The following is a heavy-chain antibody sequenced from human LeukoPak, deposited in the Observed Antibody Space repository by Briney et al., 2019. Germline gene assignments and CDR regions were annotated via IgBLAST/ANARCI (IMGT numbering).Heavy chain of an antibody. CDR3: ATRKGVRDGSVFDP. D-gene: IGHD3-3*01. J-gene: IGHJ5*02. CDR1: GGSITSDS. CDR2: VYYTGST. Sequence: SGTLSLTCIDSGGSITSDSWTCIRESPRKGLERIGYVYYTGSTNYHPSFKSRITISMDTSKNQFSLIMTSVTAADTAIYYCATRKGVRDGSVFDPWGQGTLVTVSS. V-gene: IGHV4-59*08.